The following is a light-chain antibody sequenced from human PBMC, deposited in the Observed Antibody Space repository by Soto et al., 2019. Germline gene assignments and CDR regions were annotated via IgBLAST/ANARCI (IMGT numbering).Light chain of an antibody. CDR3: QQYNIYSPWT. J-gene: IGKJ1*01. CDR2: DAS. Sequence: DIQTTQSPSTLSASVGDRVTITCRASQSISSWLAWYQQKPGKAPKLLIYDASSLESGVPSRFSGSGSGTEFTLTISSLQPDDFATYYCQQYNIYSPWTFGQGTKVEIK. V-gene: IGKV1-5*01. CDR1: QSISSW.